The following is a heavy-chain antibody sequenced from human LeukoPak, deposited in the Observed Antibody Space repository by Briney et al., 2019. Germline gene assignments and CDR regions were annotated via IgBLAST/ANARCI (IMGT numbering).Heavy chain of an antibody. CDR1: GFTFSSYS. D-gene: IGHD5-18*01. CDR2: ISSSSSYT. Sequence: PGGSLRLSCAASGFTFSSYSISWDRQAPGKGLEWVSYISSSSSYTNYADSVKGRFTISRDNAKNSLYLQMNSLRAEDTAVYYCARVDSYGSVLYYFDYWGQGTLVTVSS. J-gene: IGHJ4*02. V-gene: IGHV3-11*06. CDR3: ARVDSYGSVLYYFDY.